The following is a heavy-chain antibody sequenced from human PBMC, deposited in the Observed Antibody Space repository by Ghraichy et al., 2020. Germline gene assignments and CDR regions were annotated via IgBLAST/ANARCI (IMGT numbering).Heavy chain of an antibody. CDR3: AYSSAMIPFLVDY. D-gene: IGHD3-16*01. J-gene: IGHJ4*02. Sequence: SETLSLTCTVSGGSISSGSYYWIWIRQPAGKGLEFIGRIYTSGSTNYNPSLKSRVTISVDTSKNQFSLKLSSVTAADTAVYYCAYSSAMIPFLVDYWGQGTLVTVSS. CDR1: GGSISSGSYY. CDR2: IYTSGST. V-gene: IGHV4-61*02.